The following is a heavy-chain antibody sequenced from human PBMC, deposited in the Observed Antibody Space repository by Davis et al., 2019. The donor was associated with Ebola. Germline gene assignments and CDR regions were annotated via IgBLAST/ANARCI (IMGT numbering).Heavy chain of an antibody. CDR1: GGSISSGGYY. CDR3: ARDRSAARPGQYYFDY. D-gene: IGHD6-6*01. Sequence: PSETLSLTCTVSGGSISSGGYYWSWIRQPPGKGLEWIGYIYYSGSTNYNPSLKSRVTISVDTSKNQFSLKLSSVTAADTAVYYCARDRSAARPGQYYFDYWGQGTLVTVSS. CDR2: IYYSGST. V-gene: IGHV4-61*08. J-gene: IGHJ4*02.